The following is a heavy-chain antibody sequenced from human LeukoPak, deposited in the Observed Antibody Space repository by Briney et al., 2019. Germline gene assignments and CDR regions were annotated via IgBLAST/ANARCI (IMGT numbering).Heavy chain of an antibody. V-gene: IGHV3-21*01. CDR2: ISSGSRYI. J-gene: IGHJ4*02. Sequence: GGSLRLSCAASGFTFSTYGMNWVRQAPGKGLEWVSSISSGSRYIYYADSVKGRFTISRDNAKNSLYLQMNSLRAEDTAVYYCARCSGGSCYQSDDYWGQGTLVTVSS. D-gene: IGHD2-15*01. CDR1: GFTFSTYG. CDR3: ARCSGGSCYQSDDY.